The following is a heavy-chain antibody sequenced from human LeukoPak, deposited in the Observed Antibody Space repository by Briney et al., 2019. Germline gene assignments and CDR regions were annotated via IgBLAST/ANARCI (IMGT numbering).Heavy chain of an antibody. J-gene: IGHJ6*03. CDR1: GFTVSSNY. D-gene: IGHD5-18*01. V-gene: IGHV3-66*01. Sequence: QPGGSLRLSCAASGFTVSSNYMSWVRQAPGKGLEWVSVIYSGGSTYYADSVKGRFTISRDNSKNTLYLQMNSLRAEDTAVYYCARGGYSYGHSNYYYYYMDVWGKGTTVTISS. CDR3: ARGGYSYGHSNYYYYYMDV. CDR2: IYSGGST.